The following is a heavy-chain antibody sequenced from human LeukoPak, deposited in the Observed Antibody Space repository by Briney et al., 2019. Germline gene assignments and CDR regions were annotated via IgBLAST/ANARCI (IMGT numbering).Heavy chain of an antibody. D-gene: IGHD3-10*01. V-gene: IGHV4-59*12. CDR1: GGSISSYY. CDR2: IYYSGST. J-gene: IGHJ4*02. CDR3: ARDTHYYGSGSYGLDY. Sequence: SETLSLTCTVSGGSISSYYWSWIRQPPGKGLEWIGYIYYSGSTNYNPSLKSRVTISVDTSKNQFSLKLSSVTAADTAVYYCARDTHYYGSGSYGLDYWGQGTLVTVSS.